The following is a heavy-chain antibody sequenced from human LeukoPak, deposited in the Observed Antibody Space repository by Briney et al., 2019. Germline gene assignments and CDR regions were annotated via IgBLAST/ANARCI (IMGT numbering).Heavy chain of an antibody. V-gene: IGHV3-23*01. Sequence: PGGSLRLSCAASGLTFSSYAMSWVRQAPGKGLEWVSAISGSGGSTYYADSVKGRFTISRDNSKNTLYLQMNSLRAEDTAVYYCAKSHRESLFSPIDYWGQGTLVTVSS. J-gene: IGHJ4*02. CDR3: AKSHRESLFSPIDY. CDR1: GLTFSSYA. D-gene: IGHD2-21*01. CDR2: ISGSGGST.